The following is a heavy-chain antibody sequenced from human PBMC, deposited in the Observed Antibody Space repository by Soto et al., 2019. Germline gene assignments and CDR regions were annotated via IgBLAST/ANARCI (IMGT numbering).Heavy chain of an antibody. CDR3: ARGRRNYFYYGMDV. Sequence: QVQLQQWGAGLLKPSETLSLTCAVSGGSFSGYYWSWIRQPPGQGLGWIGEIDHSGSTNYNPYLTSIVTISVDPSKNQFALKLSSVTAADTAVYYCARGRRNYFYYGMDVWGQGTTVSVCS. V-gene: IGHV4-34*01. J-gene: IGHJ6*02. CDR1: GGSFSGYY. CDR2: IDHSGST.